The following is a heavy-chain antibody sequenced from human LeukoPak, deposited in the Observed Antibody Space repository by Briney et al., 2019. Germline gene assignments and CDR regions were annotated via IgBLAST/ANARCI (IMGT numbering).Heavy chain of an antibody. CDR2: INGSGGST. V-gene: IGHV3-23*01. D-gene: IGHD1-26*01. Sequence: GGSLRLSCAASGFIVNNKYMTWVRQAPGKGLEWVSDINGSGGSTYYADSVKGRFTISRDNSKNTLYLQMNSLRAEDTAVYYCAKKYSTGLDPWGQGTLVTVSS. CDR3: AKKYSTGLDP. J-gene: IGHJ5*02. CDR1: GFIVNNKY.